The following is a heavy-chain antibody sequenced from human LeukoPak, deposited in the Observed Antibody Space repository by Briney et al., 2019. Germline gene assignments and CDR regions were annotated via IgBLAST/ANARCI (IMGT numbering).Heavy chain of an antibody. V-gene: IGHV3-7*01. CDR3: ARVFVSDSSNDYYDWNFDL. J-gene: IGHJ2*01. CDR1: GFTFSNSW. D-gene: IGHD3-16*01. CDR2: IKQEGSED. Sequence: GGSLRLSCAASGFTFSNSWMSWVSQAPGEGLEWVARIKQEGSEDSYVDSVKGRFTISRDNAANSSYMHMIRLRAEDTGVYYCARVFVSDSSNDYYDWNFDLWGRGTLVTVSS.